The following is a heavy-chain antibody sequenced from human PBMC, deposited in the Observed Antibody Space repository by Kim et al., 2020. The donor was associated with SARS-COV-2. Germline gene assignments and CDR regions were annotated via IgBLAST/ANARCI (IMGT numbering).Heavy chain of an antibody. J-gene: IGHJ6*02. CDR3: ARRMEMATMMHPRVYYYCMDV. Sequence: SETLSLTCTVSGGSINSYYWSWIRQPPGKGLEWIGYIYYSGSTNYNPSLKSRVTISVDTSKNQFSLKLSSVTAADTAVYYCARRMEMATMMHPRVYYYCMDVWGQGTTVTVSS. D-gene: IGHD5-12*01. CDR1: GGSINSYY. CDR2: IYYSGST. V-gene: IGHV4-59*08.